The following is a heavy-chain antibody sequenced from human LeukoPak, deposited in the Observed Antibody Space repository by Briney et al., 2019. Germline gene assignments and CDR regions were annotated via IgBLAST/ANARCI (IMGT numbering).Heavy chain of an antibody. CDR2: ISDSGGTT. Sequence: PGGSLRLSCAASGFTFSNYDMSWVRQAPGKGLEWVSAISDSGGTTYYADSVKGRFTISRDNSKNTLYLQMNSLRAEDTAVYYCAKGRSAVAGSLDYWGQGTLVTVSS. CDR1: GFTFSNYD. J-gene: IGHJ4*02. CDR3: AKGRSAVAGSLDY. D-gene: IGHD6-19*01. V-gene: IGHV3-23*01.